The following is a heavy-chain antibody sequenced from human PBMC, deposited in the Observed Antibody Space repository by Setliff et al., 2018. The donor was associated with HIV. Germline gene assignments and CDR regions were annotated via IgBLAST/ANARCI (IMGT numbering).Heavy chain of an antibody. CDR3: ASEKKAWSVSDSFYEY. CDR1: GDSMSDYY. CDR2: ISTSGST. V-gene: IGHV4-59*01. J-gene: IGHJ4*02. Sequence: SETLSLTCSVSGDSMSDYYWNWIRQSPGKGLEWIAYISTSGSTSYNPSLKSRVTLSVDTSKNQFSLNLKSVTATDTAVYYCASEKKAWSVSDSFYEYWGQGVPVTVSS. D-gene: IGHD3-3*01.